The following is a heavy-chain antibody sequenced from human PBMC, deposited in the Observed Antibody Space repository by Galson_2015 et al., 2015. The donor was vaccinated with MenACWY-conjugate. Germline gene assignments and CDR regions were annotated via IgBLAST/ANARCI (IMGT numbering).Heavy chain of an antibody. J-gene: IGHJ4*02. V-gene: IGHV3-64D*06. Sequence: SLRLSCAASGFTFSNFAMHWVRQAPGKGLEYLSVISYNGAYTHYADSVKGRFTFSRDNSKNSMYLQMSSLREEDTAVYYCVKDRGGPVAGERGPANYWGQGALVTVSS. CDR1: GFTFSNFA. CDR3: VKDRGGPVAGERGPANY. D-gene: IGHD6-19*01. CDR2: ISYNGAYT.